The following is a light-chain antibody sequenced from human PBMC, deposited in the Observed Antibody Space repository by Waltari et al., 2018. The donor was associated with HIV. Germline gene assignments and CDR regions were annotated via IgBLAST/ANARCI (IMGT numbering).Light chain of an antibody. V-gene: IGKV1-39*01. CDR2: AAS. CDR1: QSISSY. CDR3: QQSYSTPRT. J-gene: IGKJ1*01. Sequence: DIQMTQSPSSLSASVGDRVTITCRASQSISSYLNWYQQKPGKAPKLLIYAASSLQSGVPSRFSGSGSGTDFTLTISSLQPKDFATYYCQQSYSTPRTFGQRTKVEIK.